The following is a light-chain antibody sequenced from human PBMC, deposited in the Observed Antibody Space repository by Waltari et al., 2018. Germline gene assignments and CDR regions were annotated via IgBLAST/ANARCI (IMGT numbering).Light chain of an antibody. CDR3: QYYYLYSRG. V-gene: IGKV1-5*03. J-gene: IGKJ2*03. Sequence: DIQMTQSPSTLSASVGDRVTITCRASQSIGDWMAWYQQEPGKAPTLLIYRASTLQSGVPSRFSGSGSGTEFTLTISSLQPDDFGSYYCQYYYLYSRGFGQGTKVEIK. CDR2: RAS. CDR1: QSIGDW.